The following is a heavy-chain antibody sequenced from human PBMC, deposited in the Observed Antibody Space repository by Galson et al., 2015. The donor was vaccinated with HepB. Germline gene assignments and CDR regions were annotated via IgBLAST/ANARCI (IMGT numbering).Heavy chain of an antibody. CDR3: AREDSYHYSAHFDH. D-gene: IGHD3-16*02. Sequence: SLRLSCAASGFTFSSYEMNWVRQAPGKGLEWISYISSGAGTIYYADSVKGRFTVSRDDAKNSLYLQMNSLRAEDTAVYYCAREDSYHYSAHFDHWGQGTLVTVSS. CDR1: GFTFSSYE. V-gene: IGHV3-48*03. J-gene: IGHJ4*02. CDR2: ISSGAGTI.